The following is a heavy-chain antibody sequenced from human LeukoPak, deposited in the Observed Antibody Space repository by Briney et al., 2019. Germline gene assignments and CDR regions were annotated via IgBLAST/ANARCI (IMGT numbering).Heavy chain of an antibody. V-gene: IGHV4-31*03. CDR3: ARAEAAASFDY. Sequence: SETLSLTCTVSGGSISSGGYYWSWIRQHPGKGLEWIGYIYYSGSTYYNPSPKSRVTISVDTSKNQFSLKLSSVTAADTAVYYCARAEAAASFDYWGQGTLVTVSS. CDR2: IYYSGST. D-gene: IGHD6-13*01. J-gene: IGHJ4*02. CDR1: GGSISSGGYY.